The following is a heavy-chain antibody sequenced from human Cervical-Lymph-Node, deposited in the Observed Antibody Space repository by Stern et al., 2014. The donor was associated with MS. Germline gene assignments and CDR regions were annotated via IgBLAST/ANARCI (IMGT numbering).Heavy chain of an antibody. CDR2: ISGSGGNT. Sequence: EVKLLESGGGLVQPGGSLRLPCAASGFNFNDFAMTWVRQAPGKGLEWVSSISGSGGNTFYAESVKGRFTISRDNSKSTLWLQMNSLRAEDTAIYYCAKGKTVTGSGYGIDVWGQGTTVTVSS. V-gene: IGHV3-23*01. CDR3: AKGKTVTGSGYGIDV. D-gene: IGHD6-19*01. J-gene: IGHJ6*01. CDR1: GFNFNDFA.